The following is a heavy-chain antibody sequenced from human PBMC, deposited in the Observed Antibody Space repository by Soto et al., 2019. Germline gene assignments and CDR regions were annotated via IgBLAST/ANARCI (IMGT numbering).Heavy chain of an antibody. CDR2: IHGSGSA. Sequence: SETLSLTCTVSNGSISNFYWNWIRQSAGKGLEWIGRIHGSGSATYNPSLRSRVTMSVDTSKNQFSLKVNSVTGADTAVYYCASSAIVGREVNTWFDPWGQGILVTVSS. V-gene: IGHV4-4*07. D-gene: IGHD1-26*01. CDR3: ASSAIVGREVNTWFDP. J-gene: IGHJ5*02. CDR1: NGSISNFY.